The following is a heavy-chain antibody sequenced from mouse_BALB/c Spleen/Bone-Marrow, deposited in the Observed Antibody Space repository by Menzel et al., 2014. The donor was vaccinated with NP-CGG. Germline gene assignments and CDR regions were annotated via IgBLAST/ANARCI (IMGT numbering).Heavy chain of an antibody. V-gene: IGHV1-7*01. J-gene: IGHJ2*01. CDR1: GYTFTNYW. D-gene: IGHD2-4*01. CDR3: AREWGIRSNMITTKVSDY. CDR2: INPSTGYT. Sequence: QVQLQQSGAELAKPGASVKMSCKASGYTFTNYWMHWVKQRPGQGLEWIGYINPSTGYTEYNQKFKDKATLTADKSSTTAYMQLSSLTSKDSAVYCCAREWGIRSNMITTKVSDYWGQGTTLTVSS.